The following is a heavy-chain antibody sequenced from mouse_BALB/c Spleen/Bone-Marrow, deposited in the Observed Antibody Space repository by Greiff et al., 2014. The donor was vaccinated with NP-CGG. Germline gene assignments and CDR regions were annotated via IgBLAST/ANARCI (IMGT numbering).Heavy chain of an antibody. CDR2: IYPGSGTT. V-gene: IGHV1-84*02. CDR3: ARDHGYVDVMDC. D-gene: IGHD1-2*01. CDR1: GYTFTDYY. Sequence: VQLQESGPELVKPGASVKISCKASGYTFTDYYINWVKQKPGQGLGWIGWIYPGSGTTKYNEKFKGKATLTVDTSSSTAYMQLSSLTSEDTAVYFCARDHGYVDVMDCWGQGTSVTVSS. J-gene: IGHJ4*01.